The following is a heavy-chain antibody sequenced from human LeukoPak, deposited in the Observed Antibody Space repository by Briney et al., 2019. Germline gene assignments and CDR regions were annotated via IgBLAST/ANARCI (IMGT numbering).Heavy chain of an antibody. V-gene: IGHV3-30*03. J-gene: IGHJ4*02. Sequence: GGSLRLSCAASGFTFSSYSMNWVRQAPGKGLEWVAVISYDGSNKYYADSVKGRFTISRDNSKNTLYLQMNSLRAEDTAVYYCARGFLYDYVWGSYGFHDYWGQGTLVTVSS. CDR1: GFTFSSYS. CDR3: ARGFLYDYVWGSYGFHDY. CDR2: ISYDGSNK. D-gene: IGHD3-16*01.